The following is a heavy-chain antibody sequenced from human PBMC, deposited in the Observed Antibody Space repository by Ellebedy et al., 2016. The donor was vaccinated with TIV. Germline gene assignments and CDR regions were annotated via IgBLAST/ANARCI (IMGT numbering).Heavy chain of an antibody. CDR3: ARGYSGYLFLDY. V-gene: IGHV3-7*02. CDR2: INPDGNAK. D-gene: IGHD5-12*01. J-gene: IGHJ4*02. Sequence: GESLKISXVVSGFFFSGHWMSWVRQSPGKGLECVANINPDGNAKFYVDSVKGRFTISRDNARNSLYLQIDSLRAEDTAVYYCARGYSGYLFLDYWGQGASVAVSS. CDR1: GFFFSGHW.